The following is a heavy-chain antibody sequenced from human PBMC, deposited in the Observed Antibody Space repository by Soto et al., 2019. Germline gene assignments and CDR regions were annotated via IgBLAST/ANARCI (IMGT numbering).Heavy chain of an antibody. Sequence: QVPLVQSGAEVRKPGASVTVSCRSSGDSFNDYYIHWVRQAPGQGLEWMGWINPNSGVTKYAQKFQGWVSMTRDTSIRTVYMQPSRLSSDDTAVYYCARESGGATATLDYYYFYMDVWGTGTTVTVSS. CDR2: INPNSGVT. CDR3: ARESGGATATLDYYYFYMDV. CDR1: GDSFNDYY. V-gene: IGHV1-2*04. D-gene: IGHD5-12*01. J-gene: IGHJ6*03.